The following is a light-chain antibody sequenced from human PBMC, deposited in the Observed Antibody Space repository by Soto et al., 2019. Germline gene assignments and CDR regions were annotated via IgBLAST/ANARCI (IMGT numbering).Light chain of an antibody. Sequence: DIQMTHSPSTLSASVGDRVTITCRASQSISSWLAWYQQKPGKAPKLLIYDASSLESGVPSRFSGSGSGTEFTLTISSLQPDDFATYYCQQYNSYWGTFGQGTKVDIK. CDR2: DAS. J-gene: IGKJ1*01. CDR1: QSISSW. V-gene: IGKV1-5*01. CDR3: QQYNSYWGT.